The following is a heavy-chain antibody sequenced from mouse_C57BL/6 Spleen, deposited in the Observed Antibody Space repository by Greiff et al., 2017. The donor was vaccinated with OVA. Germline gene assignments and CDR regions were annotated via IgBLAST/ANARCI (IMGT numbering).Heavy chain of an antibody. CDR2: FYPGRGSI. CDR1: GNTFTEYP. V-gene: IGHV1-62-2*01. Sequence: VKLQESGAELVKPGASVKLSCKASGNTFTEYPIHWVKQRSGQGLEWIRWFYPGRGSIKYNEKFTDKATLTADKSSSSVYMELSRLPSEDSALYFCARHEGIYSPAWFAYWGQGTQFTVSA. J-gene: IGHJ3*01. CDR3: ARHEGIYSPAWFAY. D-gene: IGHD2-1*01.